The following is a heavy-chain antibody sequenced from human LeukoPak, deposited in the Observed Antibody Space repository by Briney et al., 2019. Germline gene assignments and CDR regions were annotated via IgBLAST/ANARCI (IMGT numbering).Heavy chain of an antibody. Sequence: VSVKVSCKASGYIFTRYAISWVRQAPGQGLEWMGWISTYNGDTNYAQKFQGRVTMTTDTSTTTAYMELRSLRSDDTAVYYCARDPSNSSGRRPYFDYWGQGTLVTVSS. CDR3: ARDPSNSSGRRPYFDY. CDR2: ISTYNGDT. V-gene: IGHV1-18*04. J-gene: IGHJ4*02. CDR1: GYIFTRYA. D-gene: IGHD6-19*01.